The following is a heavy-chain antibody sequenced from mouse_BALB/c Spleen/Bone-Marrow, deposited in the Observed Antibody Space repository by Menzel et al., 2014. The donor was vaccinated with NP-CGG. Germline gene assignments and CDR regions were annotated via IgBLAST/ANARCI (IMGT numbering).Heavy chain of an antibody. J-gene: IGHJ2*01. CDR2: FYPGSGSI. V-gene: IGHV1-62-2*01. D-gene: IGHD2-3*01. CDR1: GYTFTEYI. Sequence: QVQLQQSGAGLVKPGASVKLSCKASGYTFTEYIIHWVKQRSGQGLEWIGWFYPGSGSIKYNEKFKDKATLTADKSSSTVYMELSRLTSEDSAVYFYARHEGGEMGFDYWGQGTTLTVSS. CDR3: ARHEGGEMGFDY.